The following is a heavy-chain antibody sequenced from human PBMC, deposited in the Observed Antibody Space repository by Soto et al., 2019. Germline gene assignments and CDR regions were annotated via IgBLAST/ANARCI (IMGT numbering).Heavy chain of an antibody. J-gene: IGHJ5*02. V-gene: IGHV1-18*01. Sequence: DSLQVSCKASGYTFTSYGISWVRQAPGQGLEWMGWISAYNGNTNYAQKLQGRVTMTTDTSTSTAYMELRSLRSDDTAVYYCARDGLMTGGGVIATFEWFDPCGQGNPVTV. CDR1: GYTFTSYG. CDR2: ISAYNGNT. CDR3: ARDGLMTGGGVIATFEWFDP. D-gene: IGHD3-16*01.